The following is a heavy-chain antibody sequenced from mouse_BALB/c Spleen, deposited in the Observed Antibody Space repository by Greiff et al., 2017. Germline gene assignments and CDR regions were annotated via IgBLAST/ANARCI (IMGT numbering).Heavy chain of an antibody. Sequence: EVQVVESGGGLVKPGGSLKLSCAASGFAFSSYDMSWVRQTPEKRLEWVAYISSGGGSTYYPDTVKGRFTISRDNAKNTLYLQMSSLKSEDTAMYYCARHDGYDFDYWGQGTTLTVSS. V-gene: IGHV5-12-1*01. CDR1: GFAFSSYD. D-gene: IGHD2-3*01. CDR2: ISSGGGST. CDR3: ARHDGYDFDY. J-gene: IGHJ2*01.